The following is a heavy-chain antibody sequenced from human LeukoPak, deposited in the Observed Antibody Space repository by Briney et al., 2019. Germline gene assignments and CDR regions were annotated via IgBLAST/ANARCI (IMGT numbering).Heavy chain of an antibody. V-gene: IGHV3-21*01. D-gene: IGHD6-13*01. CDR3: GGEFSSSPANMDV. CDR1: GFAFRDCS. J-gene: IGHJ6*02. CDR2: ISSTSDYI. Sequence: SGGSLRLSCAASGFAFRDCSMNWVRQAPGKGLEWVSFISSTSDYIYYADSVKGRFTISRDNAKKSLYLQVNSLREEDTAVYYCGGEFSSSPANMDVWGQGTTVTVSS.